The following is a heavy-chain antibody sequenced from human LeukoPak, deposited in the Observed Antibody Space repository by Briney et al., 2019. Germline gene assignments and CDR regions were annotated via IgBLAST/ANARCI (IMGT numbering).Heavy chain of an antibody. CDR1: GLTFSIYA. V-gene: IGHV3-23*01. CDR3: AKDPSKSTPNFYMDV. J-gene: IGHJ6*03. CDR2: FSVYGSST. Sequence: GGSLRLSWVASGLTFSIYAMSWVRHAPEKGLEWVSSFSVYGSSTYYADSVKGRLTISRDNSKNTLYLQMNSLRAEDTAVYHCAKDPSKSTPNFYMDVWGKGTTVTVSS. D-gene: IGHD2-8*01.